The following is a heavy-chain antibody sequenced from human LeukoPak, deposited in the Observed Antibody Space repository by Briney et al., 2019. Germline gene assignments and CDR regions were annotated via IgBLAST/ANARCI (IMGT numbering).Heavy chain of an antibody. CDR2: IYYRGNT. J-gene: IGHJ4*02. V-gene: IGHV4-31*03. D-gene: IGHD5-24*01. Sequence: PSETLSLTCTVSGDSISSGGYYWNWIRQVPGKGLEWIGYIYYRGNTYYNPSLKSRVTISIDTSKKQFSLKLSSVTAADTAVYYCACYKIVERNFDFWGQGILVTVSS. CDR1: GDSISSGGYY. CDR3: ACYKIVERNFDF.